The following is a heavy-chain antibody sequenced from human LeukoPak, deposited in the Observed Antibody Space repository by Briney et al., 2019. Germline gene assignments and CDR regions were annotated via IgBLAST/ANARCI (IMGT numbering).Heavy chain of an antibody. V-gene: IGHV1-2*04. J-gene: IGHJ3*02. CDR1: GGTFSSYA. CDR2: INPNSGGT. D-gene: IGHD6-13*01. CDR3: ARGAAADPDAFDI. Sequence: ASVKVSCKASGGTFSSYAISWVRQAPGQGLEWMGWINPNSGGTNYAQKFQGWVTMTRDTSISTAYMELSRLRFDDTAVYYCARGAAADPDAFDIWGQGTMVTVSS.